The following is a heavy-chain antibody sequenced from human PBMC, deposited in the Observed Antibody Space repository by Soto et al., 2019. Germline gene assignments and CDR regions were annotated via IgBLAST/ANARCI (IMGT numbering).Heavy chain of an antibody. V-gene: IGHV5-51*01. D-gene: IGHD4-4*01. CDR2: IYPGDSDT. Sequence: GESLKISCRGSGYSFTGYWIGWVRQMPGKGLEWMGIIYPGDSDTRYSPSFQGQVTISADKSISTAYLQWSSLKASDTAMYYCARRDDYNAFFLDYWGQGTLVTVSS. CDR3: ARRDDYNAFFLDY. CDR1: GYSFTGYW. J-gene: IGHJ4*02.